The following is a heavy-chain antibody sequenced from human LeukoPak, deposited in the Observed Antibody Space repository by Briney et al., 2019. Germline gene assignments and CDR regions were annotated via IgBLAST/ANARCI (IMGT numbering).Heavy chain of an antibody. J-gene: IGHJ4*02. V-gene: IGHV3-23*01. CDR1: GFTFSTYG. CDR3: AKRYLHYYGSGSYYDYFDY. D-gene: IGHD3-10*01. CDR2: ISGSGGST. Sequence: GGTLRLSCEASGFTFSTYGMSWVRQAPGKGLEWVSAISGSGGSTYYADSVKGRFTISRDNFKNTLYLQMNSLRAEDTAVYYCAKRYLHYYGSGSYYDYFDYWGQGTLVTVSS.